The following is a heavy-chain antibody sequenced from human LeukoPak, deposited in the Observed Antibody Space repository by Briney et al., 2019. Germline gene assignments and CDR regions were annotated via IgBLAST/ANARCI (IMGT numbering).Heavy chain of an antibody. Sequence: ASVKVSCKASGYTFTSYDINWVRQATGQGLEWMGWMNPNSGNTGYAQKFQGRVTMTRNTSISTAYMELSSLRSEDTAVCYCARVGYCSGGSCYQIDYWGQGTLVTVSS. CDR2: MNPNSGNT. D-gene: IGHD2-15*01. CDR3: ARVGYCSGGSCYQIDY. J-gene: IGHJ4*02. CDR1: GYTFTSYD. V-gene: IGHV1-8*01.